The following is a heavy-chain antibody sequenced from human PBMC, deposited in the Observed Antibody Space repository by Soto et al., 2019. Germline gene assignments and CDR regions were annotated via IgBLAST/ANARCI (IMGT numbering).Heavy chain of an antibody. Sequence: GGSLRLSCAASGFTFSNAWMNWVRQAPGKGLEWVGRIKSKTDGGTTDYAAPVKGRFTISRDDSKNTLYLQMNTLKTEDTAVYYCTTAKYGGYQYYFDYWGQGTLVTVSS. CDR2: IKSKTDGGTT. CDR3: TTAKYGGYQYYFDY. J-gene: IGHJ4*02. D-gene: IGHD5-12*01. V-gene: IGHV3-15*07. CDR1: GFTFSNAW.